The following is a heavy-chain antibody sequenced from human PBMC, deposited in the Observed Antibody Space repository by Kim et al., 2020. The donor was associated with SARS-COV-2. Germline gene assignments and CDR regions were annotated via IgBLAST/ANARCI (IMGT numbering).Heavy chain of an antibody. V-gene: IGHV3-21*01. CDR1: GFTFSSYS. Sequence: GGSLRLSCAASGFTFSSYSMNWVRQAPGKGLEWVSSISSSSSYIYYADSVKGRFTISRDNAKNSLYLQMNSLRAEDTAVYYCAVDPVTEGGWFDPWGQGTLVTVSS. J-gene: IGHJ5*02. D-gene: IGHD4-17*01. CDR2: ISSSSSYI. CDR3: AVDPVTEGGWFDP.